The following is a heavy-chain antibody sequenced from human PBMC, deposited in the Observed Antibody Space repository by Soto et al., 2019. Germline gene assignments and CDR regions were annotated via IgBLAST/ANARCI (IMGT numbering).Heavy chain of an antibody. Sequence: GASVKVSCKASGYTFTSYYMHWVRQAPGQGLEWMGIINPSGGSTSYAQKFQGRVTRTRDTSTSTVYMELSSLRSEDTAVYYCARSWIQLWPGDYWGQGTLVTVSS. D-gene: IGHD5-18*01. J-gene: IGHJ4*02. CDR3: ARSWIQLWPGDY. CDR2: INPSGGST. CDR1: GYTFTSYY. V-gene: IGHV1-46*01.